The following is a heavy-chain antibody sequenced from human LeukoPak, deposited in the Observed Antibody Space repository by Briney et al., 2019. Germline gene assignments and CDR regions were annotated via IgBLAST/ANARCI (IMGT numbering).Heavy chain of an antibody. J-gene: IGHJ4*02. CDR2: INPNSGGT. V-gene: IGHV1-2*02. CDR3: ARDRLPYYYDSSGYLLDY. CDR1: GHTFTGYY. D-gene: IGHD3-22*01. Sequence: ASVKVSCKASGHTFTGYYMHWVRQAPGQGLEWMGWINPNSGGTNYAQKFQGRVTMTRDTSISTAYMELSRLRSDDTAVYYCARDRLPYYYDSSGYLLDYWGQGTLVTVSS.